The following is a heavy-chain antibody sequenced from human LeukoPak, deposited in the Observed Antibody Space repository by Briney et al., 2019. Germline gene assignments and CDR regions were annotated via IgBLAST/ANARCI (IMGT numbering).Heavy chain of an antibody. CDR1: GYTFTSYA. CDR3: ARALVGVKLFDY. Sequence: ASVKVSCKAPGYTFTSYAIHWVRQAPGQRLEWMGWINAGNDNTKYSQQFQGRVTITRDPSASTAYMELSSLTSDDMAVYYCARALVGVKLFDYWGQGTLVTVSS. D-gene: IGHD1-26*01. V-gene: IGHV1-3*03. J-gene: IGHJ4*02. CDR2: INAGNDNT.